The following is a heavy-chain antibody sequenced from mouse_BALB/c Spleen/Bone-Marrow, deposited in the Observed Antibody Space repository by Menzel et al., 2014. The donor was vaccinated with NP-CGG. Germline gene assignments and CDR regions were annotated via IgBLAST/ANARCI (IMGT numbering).Heavy chain of an antibody. J-gene: IGHJ1*01. V-gene: IGHV1S22*01. Sequence: LQQSGSELVRPGASVKLSCKASGYTFTSYRMHWVKQRHGQGLEWIGSIYPGSGSTNYDEKFKSKGTLTVDTSSSTAYMHLSSLTSEDSAVYYCTRGDGNYWYFDVWGAGTTVTVSS. CDR1: GYTFTSYR. CDR3: TRGDGNYWYFDV. CDR2: IYPGSGST. D-gene: IGHD2-1*01.